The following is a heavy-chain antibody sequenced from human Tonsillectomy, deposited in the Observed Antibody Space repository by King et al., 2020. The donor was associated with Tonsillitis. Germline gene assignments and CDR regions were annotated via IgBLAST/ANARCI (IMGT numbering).Heavy chain of an antibody. V-gene: IGHV3-33*01. CDR2: IWYEGSSK. CDR3: ARTSDTAAPADY. D-gene: IGHD5-18*01. J-gene: IGHJ4*02. Sequence: VQLVESGGGVVQPGRSLRLSCAASGFTFTNYGMHWVRQAPGKGRGWGAIIWYEGSSKYYGDSVKGRFPLSRDNSKNTVYLQMSSLRAEDTAVYYCARTSDTAAPADYWGQGTLVTVSS. CDR1: GFTFTNYG.